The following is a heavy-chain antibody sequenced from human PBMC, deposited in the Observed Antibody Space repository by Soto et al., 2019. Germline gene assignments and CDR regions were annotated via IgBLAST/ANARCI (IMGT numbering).Heavy chain of an antibody. CDR1: GYSFSEYW. V-gene: IGHV5-51*01. CDR2: IYPDDSDT. CDR3: AGRGQYCRTSSCRFDP. Sequence: GASLKISCKASGYSFSEYWIGWVRQMPGKRLEWMGVIYPDDSDTRYSPSFQGQATISADKSISTTYLQWSSLKASDTAMYYCAGRGQYCRTSSCRFDPWGQGTLVTVSS. D-gene: IGHD2-2*01. J-gene: IGHJ5*02.